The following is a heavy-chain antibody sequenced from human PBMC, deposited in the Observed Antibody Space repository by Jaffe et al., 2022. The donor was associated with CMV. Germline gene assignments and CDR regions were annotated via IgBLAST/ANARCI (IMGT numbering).Heavy chain of an antibody. CDR3: ARHRRLDGSGPKPFDY. J-gene: IGHJ4*02. CDR1: GGSISSSSYY. CDR2: IYYSGST. D-gene: IGHD3-10*01. V-gene: IGHV4-39*01. Sequence: QLQLQESGPGLVKPSETLSLTCTVSGGSISSSSYYWGWIRQPPGKGLEWIGSIYYSGSTYYNPSLKSRVTISVDTSKNQFSLKLSSVTAADTAVYYCARHRRLDGSGPKPFDYWGQGTLVTVSS.